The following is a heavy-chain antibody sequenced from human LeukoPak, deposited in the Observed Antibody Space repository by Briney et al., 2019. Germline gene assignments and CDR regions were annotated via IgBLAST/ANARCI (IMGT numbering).Heavy chain of an antibody. CDR2: TSSSSSTI. J-gene: IGHJ5*02. D-gene: IGHD3-3*01. V-gene: IGHV3-48*04. Sequence: GGSLRLSCAASGFTFSGYDMSWVRQAPGKGLEWVSYTSSSSSTIYYADSVKSRFTISRDNAKNSLYLQMNSLRAEDTAVYYCARSGDDFWSGSNWFDPWGQGTLVTVSS. CDR1: GFTFSGYD. CDR3: ARSGDDFWSGSNWFDP.